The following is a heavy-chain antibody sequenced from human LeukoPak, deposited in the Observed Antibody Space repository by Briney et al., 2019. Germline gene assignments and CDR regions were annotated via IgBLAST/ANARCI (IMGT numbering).Heavy chain of an antibody. J-gene: IGHJ3*02. CDR2: IKQDGSEK. CDR3: AKPDGDYVDQLDAFDI. D-gene: IGHD4-17*01. V-gene: IGHV3-7*03. CDR1: GFTFSSYW. Sequence: GGSLRLSCAASGFTFSSYWMSWVRQAPGKGLEWVANIKQDGSEKYYVDSVKGRFTISRDNAKNSLYLQMNSLRAEDTAVFYCAKPDGDYVDQLDAFDIWGQGTMVTVSS.